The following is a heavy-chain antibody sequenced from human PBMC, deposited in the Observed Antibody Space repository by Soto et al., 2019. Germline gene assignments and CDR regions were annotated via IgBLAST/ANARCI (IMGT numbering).Heavy chain of an antibody. CDR1: GGSISSTSYY. CDR3: ARHGGYCSSPTCFANWFDP. J-gene: IGHJ5*02. Sequence: PSETLSLTCTVSGGSISSTSYYWGWIRQPPGKGLEWIRSVYFTGSTYYSPSLKSRVTISVDTSKNQFSLRLSSMTAADTAVYYCARHGGYCSSPTCFANWFDPWGQGALVTVSS. V-gene: IGHV4-39*01. D-gene: IGHD2-2*01. CDR2: VYFTGST.